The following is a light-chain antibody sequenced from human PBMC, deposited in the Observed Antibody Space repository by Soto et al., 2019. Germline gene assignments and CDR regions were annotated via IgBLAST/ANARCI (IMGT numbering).Light chain of an antibody. J-gene: IGKJ1*01. CDR3: QHYNTYTWT. V-gene: IGKV1-5*03. Sequence: DIQMTQSPSTLSASVGDRVSITCRASQSISTYLAWYQQKPGKAPKLLIYKASSLGSGVPSRFSGSRSGTDFSLTISSLQPDDSATYYCQHYNTYTWTFGLGTRVE. CDR2: KAS. CDR1: QSISTY.